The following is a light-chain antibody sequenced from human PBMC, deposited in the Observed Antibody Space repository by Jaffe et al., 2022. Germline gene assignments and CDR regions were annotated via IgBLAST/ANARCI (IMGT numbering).Light chain of an antibody. J-gene: IGKJ4*01. CDR3: QQCNNWPPT. CDR1: QSVGNN. V-gene: IGKV3-15*01. CDR2: GAS. Sequence: ETVMTQSPATLSVSPGERATLSCRASQSVGNNLAWYQQKPGQAPRLLISGASTRATGIPARFSGSGSGTEFTLTISSLQSEDFAVYYCQQCNNWPPTFGGGTKVEIK.